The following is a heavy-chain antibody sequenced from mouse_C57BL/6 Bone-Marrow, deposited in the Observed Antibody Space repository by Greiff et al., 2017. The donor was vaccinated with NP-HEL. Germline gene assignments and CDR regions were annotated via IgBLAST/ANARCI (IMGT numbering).Heavy chain of an antibody. CDR2: IWTGGGT. Sequence: VKLVESGPGLVAPSQSLSITCTVSGFSLTSYAISWVRQPPGKGLEWLGVIWTGGGTNYNSALKSRLSISKDNSKIQVFLKMNSLQTDDTASYYCARTRGVTTRAYYYDYWGQGTTLTVSS. D-gene: IGHD2-5*01. V-gene: IGHV2-9-1*01. CDR1: GFSLTSYA. CDR3: ARTRGVTTRAYYYDY. J-gene: IGHJ2*01.